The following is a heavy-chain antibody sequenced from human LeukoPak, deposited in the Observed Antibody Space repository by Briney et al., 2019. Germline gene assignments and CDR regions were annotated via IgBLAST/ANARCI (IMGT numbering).Heavy chain of an antibody. Sequence: PGGSLRLSCAASGFNLRTFWIHWIRQDAGGRLVWVSRISPDGSVTTYTASVKGRFAISRDNAKNTLYLEMNSLRADDAAIYYCVSDSGLRSGGGSWGQGTPVTVSS. J-gene: IGHJ5*02. V-gene: IGHV3-74*01. D-gene: IGHD1-26*01. CDR3: VSDSGLRSGGGS. CDR1: GFNLRTFW. CDR2: ISPDGSVT.